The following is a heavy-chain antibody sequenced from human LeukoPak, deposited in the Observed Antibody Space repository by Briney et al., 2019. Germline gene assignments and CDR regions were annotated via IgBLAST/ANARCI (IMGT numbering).Heavy chain of an antibody. CDR3: AREYTLYRSGWFLDY. CDR1: GGSIDSNIHF. D-gene: IGHD6-19*01. V-gene: IGHV4-39*07. CDR2: IFYSGNT. Sequence: SETLSLTCTVSGGSIDSNIHFWGWIRQPPGKGLEWIGSIFYSGNTYYNPSLKSQVTISVDTSKKQFSLKLNSVTAADTAVYYCAREYTLYRSGWFLDYWGQGTVVTVSS. J-gene: IGHJ4*02.